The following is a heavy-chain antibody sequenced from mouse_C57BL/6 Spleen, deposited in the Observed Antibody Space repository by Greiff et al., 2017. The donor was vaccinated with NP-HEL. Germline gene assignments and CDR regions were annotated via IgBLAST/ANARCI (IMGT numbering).Heavy chain of an antibody. CDR1: GYTFTSYW. CDR2: IYPGSGST. Sequence: QVQLQQPGAELVKPGASVKMSCKASGYTFTSYWITWVKQRPGQGLEWIGDIYPGSGSTNYNEKFKSKATLTVDTSSSTAYMQLSSLTSEDSAVYYCARSRNYGSSYGAYWGQGTLVTVSA. D-gene: IGHD1-1*01. V-gene: IGHV1-55*01. CDR3: ARSRNYGSSYGAY. J-gene: IGHJ3*01.